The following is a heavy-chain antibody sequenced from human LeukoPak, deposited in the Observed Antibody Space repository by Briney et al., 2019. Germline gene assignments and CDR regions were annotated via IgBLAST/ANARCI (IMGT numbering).Heavy chain of an antibody. CDR1: GFTFRRYG. V-gene: IGHV3-30*02. CDR2: TRDDGSKN. CDR3: TNGDCRGGRCSSWAY. D-gene: IGHD2-15*01. Sequence: GGSLRLSCAASGFTFRRYGMHWVRQAPGKGLEWVAYTRDDGSKNWYGDSVKGRFTISRDIPKNTLYPQMKSLRGEDTAVYYCTNGDCRGGRCSSWAYWGQGTLVTVSS. J-gene: IGHJ4*02.